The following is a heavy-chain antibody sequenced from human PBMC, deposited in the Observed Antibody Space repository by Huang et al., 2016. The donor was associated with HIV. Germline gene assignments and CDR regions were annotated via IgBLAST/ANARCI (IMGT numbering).Heavy chain of an antibody. J-gene: IGHJ3*02. Sequence: VQLQQWGASLLKPSETLSLTCAVSGGTFTGYFWGWVRQAPGKGLAWIAEIKHSGTTSYKPSLKSRVSMSVDVSNNQFSLSLKSVTAADTAVYFCVRCPGYYFEPSRYFDAFDIWGPGTMVTVS. CDR1: GGTFTGYF. CDR2: IKHSGTT. V-gene: IGHV4-34*02. D-gene: IGHD3-22*01. CDR3: VRCPGYYFEPSRYFDAFDI.